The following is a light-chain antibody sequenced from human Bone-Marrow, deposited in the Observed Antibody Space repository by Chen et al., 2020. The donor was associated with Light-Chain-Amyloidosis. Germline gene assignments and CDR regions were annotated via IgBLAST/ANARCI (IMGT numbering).Light chain of an antibody. CDR1: QSVGNS. CDR3: QQYHNWPPRYT. Sequence: DIVMTQSPATLSVSPGERATLSCRASQSVGNSLAWIQHKPGQAPRLLIYGASTSAPGVPARFSGSGSGTEFTLTISSLQSEDFAVYYCQQYHNWPPRYTFGQGTKLEI. CDR2: GAS. V-gene: IGKV3-15*01. J-gene: IGKJ2*01.